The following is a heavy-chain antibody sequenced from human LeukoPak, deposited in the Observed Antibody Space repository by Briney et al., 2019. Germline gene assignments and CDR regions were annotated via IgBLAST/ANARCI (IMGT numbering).Heavy chain of an antibody. J-gene: IGHJ4*02. D-gene: IGHD3-3*01. Sequence: PSETLSLTCAVYGGSFSGYYWSWIRQPPGKGLEWIGEINHSGSTNYNPSLKSRVTISVDTSKNQFSLKLSSVTAADTAVYYCGRGRLFGVVIYKLSDRRTKFDYWGQGTLGTVSS. V-gene: IGHV4-34*01. CDR3: GRGRLFGVVIYKLSDRRTKFDY. CDR2: INHSGST. CDR1: GGSFSGYY.